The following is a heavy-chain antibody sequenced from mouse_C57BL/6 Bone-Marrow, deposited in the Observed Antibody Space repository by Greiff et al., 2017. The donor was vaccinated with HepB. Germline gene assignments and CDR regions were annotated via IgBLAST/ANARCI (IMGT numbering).Heavy chain of an antibody. CDR2: IRSKSSNYAT. J-gene: IGHJ1*03. CDR1: GFTFTTYA. V-gene: IGHV10-3*01. Sequence: VESGGGLVQPKGSLKLSCAASGFTFTTYAMHWVRQAPGKGLEWVARIRSKSSNYATYYADSVKDRFTISRDDSQSMLYLQMNNLKTEDTAMYYCGGSSYAGWYFDVRGTGTTVTVSS. CDR3: GGSSYAGWYFDV. D-gene: IGHD1-1*01.